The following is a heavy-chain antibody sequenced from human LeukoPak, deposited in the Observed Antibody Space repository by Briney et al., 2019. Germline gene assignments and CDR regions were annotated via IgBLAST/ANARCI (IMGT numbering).Heavy chain of an antibody. CDR3: ARVFDSGSQAYFYYMEV. J-gene: IGHJ6*03. CDR1: GGSISSYH. CDR2: IYYSGST. D-gene: IGHD3-10*01. V-gene: IGHV4-59*01. Sequence: SETLSLTCTVSGGSISSYHWSWIRQPPGKGLEWIGYIYYSGSTNYNPSLKSRVTISVDTSKSQFSLKVSSVTAADTAVYYCARVFDSGSQAYFYYMEVWGKGTTVTISS.